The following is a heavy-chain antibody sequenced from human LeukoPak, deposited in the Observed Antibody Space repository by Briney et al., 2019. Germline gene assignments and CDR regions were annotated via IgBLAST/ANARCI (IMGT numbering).Heavy chain of an antibody. Sequence: SETLSPTCTVSGGSISSYYWSWIRQPPGKGLEWIGYIYYSGSTNYNPSLKSRVTISVDTSKNQFSLKLSSVTAADTAVYYCARMTPEYCSSTSCYTTPVDYWGQGTLVTVSS. CDR2: IYYSGST. J-gene: IGHJ4*02. D-gene: IGHD2-2*02. V-gene: IGHV4-59*12. CDR1: GGSISSYY. CDR3: ARMTPEYCSSTSCYTTPVDY.